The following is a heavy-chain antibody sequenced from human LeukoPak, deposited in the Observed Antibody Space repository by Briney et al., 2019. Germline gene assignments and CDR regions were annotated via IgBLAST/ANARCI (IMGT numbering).Heavy chain of an antibody. CDR2: ISSSSSYI. CDR3: ARGALDAATPFDS. J-gene: IGHJ5*01. Sequence: PGGSLRLSCAASGFSFSNYGMHWVRQAPGKGLEWVSSISSSSSYIYYADSLKGRFTISRDNAKKSVYLQMNSLRAEDTAVYYCARGALDAATPFDSWGQGTLVTVSS. V-gene: IGHV3-21*01. D-gene: IGHD2-15*01. CDR1: GFSFSNYG.